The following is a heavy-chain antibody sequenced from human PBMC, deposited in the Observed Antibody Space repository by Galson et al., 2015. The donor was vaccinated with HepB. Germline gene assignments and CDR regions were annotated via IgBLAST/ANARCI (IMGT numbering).Heavy chain of an antibody. CDR3: SRLGDFSGYSST. J-gene: IGHJ5*02. CDR1: GFTFSGSA. D-gene: IGHD6-13*01. Sequence: LRLSCAASGFTFSGSAIHWVRQAPGKGLEWVGRIRSKASDYATAYAASLKGRFTISRDDSKNTAYLHMNRLKTEDTAVYYCSRLGDFSGYSSTWGQGTLVTVSS. CDR2: IRSKASDYAT. V-gene: IGHV3-73*01.